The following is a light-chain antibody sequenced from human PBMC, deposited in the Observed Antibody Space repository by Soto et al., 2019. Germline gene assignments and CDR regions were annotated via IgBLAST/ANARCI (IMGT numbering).Light chain of an antibody. CDR3: SSYTGSSTFV. J-gene: IGLJ1*01. V-gene: IGLV2-14*01. CDR2: GVN. CDR1: SSDVGGYDY. Sequence: QSALTQPASVSGSPGQSITISCTGTSSDVGGYDYLSWYQQLPGKAPKLLIYGVNNRPSGVSHRFSGSKSGNTASLTISGLPAEDEAAYYCSSYTGSSTFVFGPGTKLTVL.